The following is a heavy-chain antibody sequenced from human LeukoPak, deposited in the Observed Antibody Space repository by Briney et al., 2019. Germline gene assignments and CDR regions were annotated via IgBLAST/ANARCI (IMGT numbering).Heavy chain of an antibody. CDR2: IYYSGST. Sequence: PSETLSLTCTVSGGSISSYYWSWIRQPPGKGLEWIGYIYYSGSTNYNPSLKSRVTISVDTSKNQFSLKLSSVTAADTAVYYCARGGEGFIVVVPAAPFDYWGQGTLVTVSS. D-gene: IGHD2-2*01. CDR1: GGSISSYY. V-gene: IGHV4-59*08. J-gene: IGHJ4*02. CDR3: ARGGEGFIVVVPAAPFDY.